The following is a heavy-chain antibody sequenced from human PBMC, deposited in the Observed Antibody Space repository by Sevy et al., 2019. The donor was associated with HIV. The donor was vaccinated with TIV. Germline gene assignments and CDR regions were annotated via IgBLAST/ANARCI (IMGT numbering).Heavy chain of an antibody. CDR3: AKDIDSSGYYYFDY. D-gene: IGHD6-19*01. V-gene: IGHV3-23*01. CDR1: GFTFSSYA. J-gene: IGHJ4*02. Sequence: GGSLRLSCAASGFTFSSYAMSWVRQAPGKGLEWVSAISGSGGSTYYADSVKGRFTISRDNSKNTLYLQMKSLRAEDTALYYCAKDIDSSGYYYFDYWGQGTLVTVSS. CDR2: ISGSGGST.